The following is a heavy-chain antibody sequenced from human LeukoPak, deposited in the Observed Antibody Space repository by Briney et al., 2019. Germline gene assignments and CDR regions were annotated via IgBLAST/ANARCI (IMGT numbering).Heavy chain of an antibody. V-gene: IGHV3-7*03. D-gene: IGHD5-24*01. CDR2: IKEDGTET. CDR3: AKEGRSLQTY. J-gene: IGHJ4*02. Sequence: GGSLRLSCAASGFIFSSNWMSWVRLAPGKGLEWVANIKEDGTETYYVDSVKGRFTISRDNAKNSLYLQVNSLRVEDTAVYYCAKEGRSLQTYWGQGTLVTVSS. CDR1: GFIFSSNW.